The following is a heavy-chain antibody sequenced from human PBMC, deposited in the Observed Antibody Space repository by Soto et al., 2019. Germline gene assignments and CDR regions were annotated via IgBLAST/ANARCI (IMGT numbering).Heavy chain of an antibody. V-gene: IGHV5-10-1*01. D-gene: IGHD4-4*01. CDR2: IDPSDSYT. CDR3: ATHGDSSNYYYHGTDV. J-gene: IGHJ6*02. Sequence: GESLKISCKGSGYSFTSYWISWVRQMPGKGLEWMGRIDPSDSYTNYSPSFQGHVTISADKSISTAYLQWGSLKASDTAMYYCATHGDSSNYYYHGTDVCGQGTTVTVSS. CDR1: GYSFTSYW.